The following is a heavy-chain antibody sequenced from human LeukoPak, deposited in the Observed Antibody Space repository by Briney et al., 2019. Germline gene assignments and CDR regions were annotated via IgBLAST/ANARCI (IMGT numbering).Heavy chain of an antibody. D-gene: IGHD2-2*01. CDR3: ARVAEDCSSTSCYAGVDY. CDR1: GSTFSSYA. J-gene: IGHJ4*02. Sequence: SVKVSCKASGSTFSSYAITWMRQAPGQGLEWMGRIIPILGIANYAQKLQGRVTMTTDTSTSTAYMELRSLRSDDTAVYYCARVAEDCSSTSCYAGVDYWGQGTLVTVSS. V-gene: IGHV1-69*04. CDR2: IIPILGIA.